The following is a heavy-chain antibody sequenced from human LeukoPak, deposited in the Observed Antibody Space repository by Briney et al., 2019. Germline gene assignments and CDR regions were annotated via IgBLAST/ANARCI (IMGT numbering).Heavy chain of an antibody. J-gene: IGHJ4*02. Sequence: GGSLRLSCAASGFTFSSYAMSWARQAPGKGLEWVSAISGSGGSTYYADSVKGRFTISRDNSKNTLYLQMNSLRAGDTAVYYCAKGNTMIVVVSDYWGQGTLVTVSS. CDR3: AKGNTMIVVVSDY. CDR1: GFTFSSYA. D-gene: IGHD3-22*01. V-gene: IGHV3-23*01. CDR2: ISGSGGST.